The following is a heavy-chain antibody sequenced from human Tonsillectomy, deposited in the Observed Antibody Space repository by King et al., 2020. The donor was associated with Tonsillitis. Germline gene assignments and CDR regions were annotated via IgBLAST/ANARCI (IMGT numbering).Heavy chain of an antibody. V-gene: IGHV3-43*02. J-gene: IGHJ4*02. CDR1: GFTFDDHA. CDR3: VKDLIYYYYYDSSGSFGLDY. CDR2: ISGDGGST. D-gene: IGHD3-22*01. Sequence: VQLVESGGGVVQPGGSLRLSCAASGFTFDDHAMHWVRHGPGKGLEWVSLISGDGGSTYYADSVKGRFTISRDNSKDSLYLQLNSLRAEDTALYYCVKDLIYYYYYDSSGSFGLDYWGQGTLVTVSS.